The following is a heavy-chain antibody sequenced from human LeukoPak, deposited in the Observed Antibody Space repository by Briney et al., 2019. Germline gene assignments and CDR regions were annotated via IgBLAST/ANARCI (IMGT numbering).Heavy chain of an antibody. CDR1: GFTFSSYW. D-gene: IGHD5-24*01. Sequence: GGSLRLSCAASGFTFSSYWMSWVRQAPGKGLEGVANIKQDGSEKYYVDSVKGRFTISRDNAKNSLYLQMNSLRAEDTAVYYCARGERWLQIYAGYDYWGQGTLVTVSS. V-gene: IGHV3-7*01. CDR3: ARGERWLQIYAGYDY. J-gene: IGHJ4*02. CDR2: IKQDGSEK.